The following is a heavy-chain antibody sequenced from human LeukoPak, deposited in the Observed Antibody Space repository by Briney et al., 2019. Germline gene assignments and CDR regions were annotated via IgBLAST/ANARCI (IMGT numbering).Heavy chain of an antibody. V-gene: IGHV1-2*02. CDR3: ARAFCSGASCLLGNY. D-gene: IGHD2-15*01. Sequence: ASVKVSCKASGYTFTAYYIHWVRQAPGQGLEWMGWINPNSGGTNYAQQFQGRVTTTRDTSITTVYMDLSRLGLDDTAVYYCARAFCSGASCLLGNYWGQGTLVTVSS. CDR1: GYTFTAYY. CDR2: INPNSGGT. J-gene: IGHJ4*02.